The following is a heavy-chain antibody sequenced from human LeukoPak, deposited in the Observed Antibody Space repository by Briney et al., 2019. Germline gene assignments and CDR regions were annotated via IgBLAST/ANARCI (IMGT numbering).Heavy chain of an antibody. Sequence: GGSLRLSCAASGFTFSSYGMPWVRQAPGKGLEWVAVIWYDGSNKYYADSVKGRFTISRDNSKNTLYLQMNSLRAEDTAVYYCASDLYGSGRGYFDYWGQGTLVTVSS. V-gene: IGHV3-33*01. J-gene: IGHJ4*02. CDR1: GFTFSSYG. CDR2: IWYDGSNK. CDR3: ASDLYGSGRGYFDY. D-gene: IGHD3-10*01.